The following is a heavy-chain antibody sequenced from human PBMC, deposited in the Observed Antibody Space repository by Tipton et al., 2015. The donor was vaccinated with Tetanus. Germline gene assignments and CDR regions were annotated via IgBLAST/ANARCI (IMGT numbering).Heavy chain of an antibody. Sequence: TLSLTCSVSVGSVSSGSYYWTWVRQPPGKGLEWIGDIYNSGSSYYNPSLKSRVTISVDTSKNQFSLKLNSVTAADTAVYYCARDQARGARGWNYFDYWGQGSLVTVSS. CDR3: ARDQARGARGWNYFDY. CDR2: IYNSGSS. D-gene: IGHD1-26*01. CDR1: VGSVSSGSYY. J-gene: IGHJ4*02. V-gene: IGHV4-31*03.